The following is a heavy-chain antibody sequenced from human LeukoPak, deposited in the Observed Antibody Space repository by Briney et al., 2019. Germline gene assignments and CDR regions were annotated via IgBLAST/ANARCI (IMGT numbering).Heavy chain of an antibody. CDR1: GGSISSSSYY. D-gene: IGHD3-10*01. V-gene: IGHV4-39*07. Sequence: SETLSLTCTVSGGSISSSSYYWGWIRQPPGKGLEWIGSIYYSGSTYYNPSLKSRVTISVDTSKNQFSLKLSSVTAADTAVYYCARNAMVRGVTADTFSDSFDPWGQGTLVTVSS. CDR2: IYYSGST. CDR3: ARNAMVRGVTADTFSDSFDP. J-gene: IGHJ5*02.